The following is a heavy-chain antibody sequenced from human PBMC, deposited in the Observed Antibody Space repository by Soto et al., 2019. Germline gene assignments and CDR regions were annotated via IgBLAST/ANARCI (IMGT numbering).Heavy chain of an antibody. CDR3: ARGSDYGDHIYDY. Sequence: VQLVQSGAEVKKPGSSVKVSCKAPGGTFKRYVISWVRQAPGQGLEWMGGIIPVLGSAHYAQKFQGRVIITADKATSTAYMELSSLRSEDTAIYYCARGSDYGDHIYDYWGQGTLVTVSS. CDR1: GGTFKRYV. V-gene: IGHV1-69*06. J-gene: IGHJ4*02. D-gene: IGHD4-17*01. CDR2: IIPVLGSA.